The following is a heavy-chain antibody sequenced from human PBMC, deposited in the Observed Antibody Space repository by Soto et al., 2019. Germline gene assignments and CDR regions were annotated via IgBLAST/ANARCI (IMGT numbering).Heavy chain of an antibody. Sequence: GASVKVSCKASGYTFTGYYLHWVRQAPGQRLEWMGWINPSSGGTKSAQKFQGRVTMTRDTSISTAYMELSRLRSDDTAVYYCARRKGDYYDSSGYHYYFDYWGQGTLVTVSS. CDR2: INPSSGGT. V-gene: IGHV1-2*02. CDR3: ARRKGDYYDSSGYHYYFDY. J-gene: IGHJ4*02. D-gene: IGHD3-22*01. CDR1: GYTFTGYY.